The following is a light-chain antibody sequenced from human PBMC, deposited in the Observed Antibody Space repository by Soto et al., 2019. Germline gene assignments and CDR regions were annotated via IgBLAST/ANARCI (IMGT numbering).Light chain of an antibody. CDR2: LNSDGSH. CDR1: SGHSNYA. CDR3: QTWGSGILV. Sequence: QPVLTQSPSASASLGASVKLTCTLSSGHSNYAIAWHQQQSEKGPRYLMKLNSDGSHSKGDGIPDRFSGSSSGAERYLTISSLQYEDEADYYCQTWGSGILVFGGGTQLTVL. V-gene: IGLV4-69*01. J-gene: IGLJ2*01.